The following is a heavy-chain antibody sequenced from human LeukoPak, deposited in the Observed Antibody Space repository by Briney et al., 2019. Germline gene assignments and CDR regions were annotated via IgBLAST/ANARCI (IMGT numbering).Heavy chain of an antibody. V-gene: IGHV4-59*11. CDR1: GGSISPLY. CDR3: ARVGVAAKYYFDF. Sequence: PSETLSLTCTVSGGSISPLYWSWIRQPPGKGLEFIGYIYYSGSTNFNPSLKSRVTLSVDTSKNQISLKLNSVTAADTAVYYCARVGVAAKYYFDFWGQGTLVTVSS. J-gene: IGHJ4*02. CDR2: IYYSGST. D-gene: IGHD1-26*01.